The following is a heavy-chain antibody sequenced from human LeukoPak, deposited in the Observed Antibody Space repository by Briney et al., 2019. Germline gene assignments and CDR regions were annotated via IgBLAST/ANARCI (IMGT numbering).Heavy chain of an antibody. J-gene: IGHJ4*02. CDR1: GGPISSYY. Sequence: SETLSLTCTVSGGPISSYYWSWIRQPPGKGLEWIGYIYYSGSTNYNPSLKSRVTISVDTSKNQFSLKLSSVTAADTAVYYCAREWELLSYFDYWGQGTLVTVSS. CDR2: IYYSGST. CDR3: AREWELLSYFDY. D-gene: IGHD1-26*01. V-gene: IGHV4-59*01.